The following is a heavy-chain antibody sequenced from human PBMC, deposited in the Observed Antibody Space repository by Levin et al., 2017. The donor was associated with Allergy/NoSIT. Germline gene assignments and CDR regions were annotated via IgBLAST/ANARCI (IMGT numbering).Heavy chain of an antibody. CDR1: GFTFSSYW. Sequence: PGESLKISCAASGFTFSSYWMTWVRQAPGKGLEWVANIEQDGTERYYVDSVKGRFTISRDNAKKLLYLQMDSLRAEDTAVYYCARDQEYYDASGSSLQYYYYYYMGVWGKGTTVTVSS. CDR3: ARDQEYYDASGSSLQYYYYYYMGV. D-gene: IGHD3-10*01. V-gene: IGHV3-7*01. J-gene: IGHJ6*03. CDR2: IEQDGTER.